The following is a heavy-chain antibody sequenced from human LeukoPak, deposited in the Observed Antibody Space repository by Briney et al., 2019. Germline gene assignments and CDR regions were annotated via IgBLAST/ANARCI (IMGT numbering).Heavy chain of an antibody. J-gene: IGHJ4*02. CDR1: GYTLTELS. V-gene: IGHV1-24*01. Sequence: ASVKVSCKVSGYTLTELSMHWVRQAPGKGLEWMGGFDPEDGETIYAQKFQGRVTMTEDTSTDTAYMELSSLRSEDTAVYYCATFGYVVVAANGWGQGTLVTVSS. CDR3: ATFGYVVVAANG. D-gene: IGHD2-15*01. CDR2: FDPEDGET.